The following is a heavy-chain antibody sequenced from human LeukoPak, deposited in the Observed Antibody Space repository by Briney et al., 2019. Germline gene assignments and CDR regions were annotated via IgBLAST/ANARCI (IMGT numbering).Heavy chain of an antibody. CDR3: ARHPRRYCGGDCYQDAFDI. V-gene: IGHV1-8*01. CDR2: MNPNSGNT. CDR1: GCTFTSYD. D-gene: IGHD2-21*02. Sequence: ASVQVSCKASGCTFTSYDFNWVRQATGQGREWMGWMNPNSGNTGYAQKFQGRVTMTRNTSISTAYMELSSLRSEDTAVYYCARHPRRYCGGDCYQDAFDIWGQGTMVTVSS. J-gene: IGHJ3*02.